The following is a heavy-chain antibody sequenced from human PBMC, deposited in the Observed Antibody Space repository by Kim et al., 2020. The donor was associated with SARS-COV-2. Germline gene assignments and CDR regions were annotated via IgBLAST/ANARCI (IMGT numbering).Heavy chain of an antibody. CDR1: GFTFSSYA. D-gene: IGHD5-18*01. J-gene: IGHJ4*02. CDR3: AREGGYSYGQLPFDY. V-gene: IGHV3-30*04. Sequence: GGSLRLSCAASGFTFSSYAMHWVRQAPGKGLEWVAVISYDGSNKYYADSVKGRFTISRDNSKNTLYLQMNSLRAEDTAVYYCAREGGYSYGQLPFDYWGQGTLVTVSS. CDR2: ISYDGSNK.